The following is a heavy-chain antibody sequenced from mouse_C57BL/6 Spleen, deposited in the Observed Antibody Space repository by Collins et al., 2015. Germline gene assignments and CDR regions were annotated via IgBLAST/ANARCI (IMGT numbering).Heavy chain of an antibody. J-gene: IGHJ2*01. V-gene: IGHV1-15*01. CDR2: DPETGGS. D-gene: IGHD1-1*01. Sequence: DPETGGSAYNXKFTGKAMLTADKSSSTAYMDLRSLTSEDSAVYYCTRLEVFYYGSSPYYFDYWGQGTTLTVST. CDR3: TRLEVFYYGSSPYYFDY.